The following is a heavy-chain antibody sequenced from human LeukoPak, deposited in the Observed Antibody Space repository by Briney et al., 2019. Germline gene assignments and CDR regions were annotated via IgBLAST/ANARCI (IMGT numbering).Heavy chain of an antibody. V-gene: IGHV4-59*13. CDR2: IYSSGST. CDR3: ASPGWEPGNWYFDL. Sequence: PSETLSLTCTVSGGSISNYYWSWIRQPPGKGLEWIGYIYSSGSTSYNPSLRSRVAMSMDTSKNQFSLKLNSVTAADTAVYYCASPGWEPGNWYFDLWGRGTLDTVSS. D-gene: IGHD1-26*01. CDR1: GGSISNYY. J-gene: IGHJ2*01.